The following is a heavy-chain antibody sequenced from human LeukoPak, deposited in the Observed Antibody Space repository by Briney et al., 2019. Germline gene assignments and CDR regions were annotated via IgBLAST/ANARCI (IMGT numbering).Heavy chain of an antibody. CDR1: GFTFSSYA. D-gene: IGHD4-23*01. CDR2: IKQDGSEK. J-gene: IGHJ4*02. V-gene: IGHV3-7*01. Sequence: GRSLRLSCAASGFTFSSYAMHWVRQAPGKGLEWVANIKQDGSEKYYVDSVKGRFTISRDNAKNSLYLQMNSLRAEDTAVYYCARTRNSRSFDYWGQGTLVTVSS. CDR3: ARTRNSRSFDY.